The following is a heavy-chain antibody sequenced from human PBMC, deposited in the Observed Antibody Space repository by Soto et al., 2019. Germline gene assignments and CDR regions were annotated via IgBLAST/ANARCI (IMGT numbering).Heavy chain of an antibody. V-gene: IGHV4-31*03. CDR2: IYYSGNT. Sequence: QVQLQESGPGLVKPSQTLSLTCTVSGGSISSGDYYWSWIRQHPGKGLEWIGYIYYSGNTYSNPSLKSRVTISVDTSKNQFSLKLSSVTAADTAMYFCARANYGDADAFDIWGQGTMVTVSS. D-gene: IGHD4-17*01. CDR1: GGSISSGDYY. J-gene: IGHJ3*02. CDR3: ARANYGDADAFDI.